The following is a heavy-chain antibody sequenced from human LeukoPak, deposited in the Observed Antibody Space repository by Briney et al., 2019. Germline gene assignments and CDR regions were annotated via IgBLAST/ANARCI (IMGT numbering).Heavy chain of an antibody. CDR3: AKGDRSSWYFYYFDY. D-gene: IGHD6-13*01. CDR1: AFTFDDYA. Sequence: SLRLSCAASAFTFDDYAMHWVRQAPGKGLEWVSGISWNSGSIGYADSVKGRFTISRDNAKNSLYVQMTSLRGEDTDLYYCAKGDRSSWYFYYFDYWGQGTLVTVSS. CDR2: ISWNSGSI. J-gene: IGHJ4*02. V-gene: IGHV3-9*01.